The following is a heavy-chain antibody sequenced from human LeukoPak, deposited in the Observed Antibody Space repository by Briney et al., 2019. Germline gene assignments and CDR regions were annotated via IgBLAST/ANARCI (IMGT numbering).Heavy chain of an antibody. CDR3: ARSGYYGSGSLYYYYMDV. J-gene: IGHJ6*03. CDR1: GYTFTGYY. V-gene: IGHV1-69*13. D-gene: IGHD3-10*01. CDR2: IIPIFGTA. Sequence: SVKVSCKASGYTFTGYYMHWVRQAPGQGLEWMGGIIPIFGTANYAQKFQGRVTITADESTSTAYMELSSLRSEDTAVYYCARSGYYGSGSLYYYYMDVWGKGTTVTISS.